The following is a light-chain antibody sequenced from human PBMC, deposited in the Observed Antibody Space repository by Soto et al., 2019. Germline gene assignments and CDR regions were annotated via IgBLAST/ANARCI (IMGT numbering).Light chain of an antibody. CDR2: GSS. Sequence: EIVLTQSPGTLSLSPGERATLSCRASQTVSSNYLAWYQQKPGQAPRLLIYGSSSRATGIPDRFSGSGSGTDFTLTISRVEPEDIGLYYCMQSIKLPFTFGQGSKLEI. V-gene: IGKV3-20*01. CDR1: QTVSSNY. J-gene: IGKJ2*01. CDR3: MQSIKLPFT.